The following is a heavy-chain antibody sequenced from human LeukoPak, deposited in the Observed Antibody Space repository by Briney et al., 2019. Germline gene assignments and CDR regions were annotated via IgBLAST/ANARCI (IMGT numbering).Heavy chain of an antibody. D-gene: IGHD6-13*01. V-gene: IGHV3-15*01. CDR1: GFTFSNAW. J-gene: IGHJ6*02. CDR2: IKSKTDGGTT. CDR3: TTGSIAAAHYYGMDV. Sequence: GGSLRLSCAASGFTFSNAWMSWVRQAPGKGLEWVGRIKSKTDGGTTDYAAPVKGRFTISRDDSKNTLYLQMNSLKTEDTAVYYCTTGSIAAAHYYGMDVWGQGTTVTVSS.